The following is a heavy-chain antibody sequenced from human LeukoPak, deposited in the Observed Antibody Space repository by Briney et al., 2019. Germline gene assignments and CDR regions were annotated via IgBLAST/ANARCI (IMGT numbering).Heavy chain of an antibody. CDR1: GGSFSGYY. CDR3: ARYSTYVGGFDP. D-gene: IGHD4-11*01. J-gene: IGHJ5*02. Sequence: SETLSLTCAVYGGSFSGYYWSWIRQPPGKGLEWIGEINHSGSTNYNPSLKSRVTISVDTSKNQFSLKLSSVTAADTAVYYCARYSTYVGGFDPWNRRTLVTVSS. V-gene: IGHV4-34*01. CDR2: INHSGST.